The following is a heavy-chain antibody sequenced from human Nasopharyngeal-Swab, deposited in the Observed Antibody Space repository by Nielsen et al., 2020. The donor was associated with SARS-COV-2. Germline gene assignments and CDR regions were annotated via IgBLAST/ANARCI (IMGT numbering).Heavy chain of an antibody. CDR3: AREGEYGAYDAPDY. CDR2: IVPALGLP. CDR1: GDTFTNSA. Sequence: SAKVSCKTSGDTFTNSAISWVRQPPGQGLEWMGGIVPALGLPNYAQKFRGRRTISADRSTTTSYLELSSLRFEDTAIYYCAREGEYGAYDAPDYWGQGTLVTVSS. J-gene: IGHJ4*02. D-gene: IGHD5-12*01. V-gene: IGHV1-69*10.